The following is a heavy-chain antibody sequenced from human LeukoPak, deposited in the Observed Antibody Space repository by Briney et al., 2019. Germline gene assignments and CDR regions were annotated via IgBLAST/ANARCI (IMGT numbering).Heavy chain of an antibody. D-gene: IGHD2-21*02. V-gene: IGHV4-39*07. CDR1: GGSTSSGNYY. J-gene: IGHJ4*02. CDR3: ARKVTPDY. Sequence: SETLSLTCTVSGGSTSSGNYYWGWIRQPPGKGLEWIGEINHSGSTNYNPSLKSRVTISVDTSKNQFSLKLSSVTAADTAVYYCARKVTPDYWGQGTLVTVSS. CDR2: INHSGST.